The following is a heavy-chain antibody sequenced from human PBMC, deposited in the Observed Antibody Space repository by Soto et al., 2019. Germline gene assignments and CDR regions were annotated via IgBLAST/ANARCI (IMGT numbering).Heavy chain of an antibody. Sequence: GGSLRLSCVASGFTFNSYAMNWVRQAPGKGLEWVASISSSSTFIYFADSLKGRFTISRDNSKNTLYLQMNSLRAEDTAIYYCARQDYGGNSNFDYWGQGAPVTVSS. CDR2: ISSSSTFI. V-gene: IGHV3-21*01. D-gene: IGHD4-17*01. CDR3: ARQDYGGNSNFDY. CDR1: GFTFNSYA. J-gene: IGHJ4*02.